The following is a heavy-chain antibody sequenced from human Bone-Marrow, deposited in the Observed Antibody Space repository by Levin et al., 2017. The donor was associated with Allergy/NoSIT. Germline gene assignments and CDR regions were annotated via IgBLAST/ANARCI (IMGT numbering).Heavy chain of an antibody. CDR2: INHSGST. CDR3: ARGPVPTVTTVPDAFDS. V-gene: IGHV4-34*01. D-gene: IGHD4-17*01. J-gene: IGHJ3*02. Sequence: SETLSLTCAVYGGSFSGYYWSWIRQPPGKGLEWIGEINHSGSTNYNPSLKSRVTISVDTSKNQFSLKLSSVTAADTAVYYCARGPVPTVTTVPDAFDSWGQGTMVTVSS. CDR1: GGSFSGYY.